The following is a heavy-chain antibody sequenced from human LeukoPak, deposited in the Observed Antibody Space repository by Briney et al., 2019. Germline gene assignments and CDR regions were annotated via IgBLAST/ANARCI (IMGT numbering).Heavy chain of an antibody. CDR2: INHSRST. V-gene: IGHV4-34*01. Sequence: SETLSLTCAVYGGSFSGYYWSWIRQPPGKGLEWIGEINHSRSTNYNPSLKSRVTISVDTSKNQFSLKLSSVTAADTAVYYCAGAGRSSGTKGVDYWGQGTLVTVSS. J-gene: IGHJ4*02. CDR3: AGAGRSSGTKGVDY. D-gene: IGHD6-19*01. CDR1: GGSFSGYY.